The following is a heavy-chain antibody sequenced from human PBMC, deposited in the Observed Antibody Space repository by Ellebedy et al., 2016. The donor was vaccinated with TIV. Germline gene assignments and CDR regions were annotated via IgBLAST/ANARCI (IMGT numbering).Heavy chain of an antibody. D-gene: IGHD5-18*01. Sequence: GGSLRLXXAASGFTFSSYAMSWVRQAPGKGLEWVSAISGSGGSTYYADSVKGRFTISRDNSKNTLYLQMNSLRAEDTAVYYCAKNPGIQLWLLLPVWCYFDYWGQGTLVTVSS. CDR3: AKNPGIQLWLLLPVWCYFDY. V-gene: IGHV3-23*01. CDR1: GFTFSSYA. J-gene: IGHJ4*02. CDR2: ISGSGGST.